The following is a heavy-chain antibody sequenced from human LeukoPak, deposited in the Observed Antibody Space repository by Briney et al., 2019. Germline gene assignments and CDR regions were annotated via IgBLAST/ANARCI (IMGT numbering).Heavy chain of an antibody. CDR1: GGSISSHY. Sequence: SETLSLTCTVSGGSISSHYWSWIRQPPGKRLEWIGYIYHSGTTTYNPSLESRGTISVDTPKNQFSLRLTSVTAADTAVYYCARIQSSTSPFDYWGQGTLVTVSS. V-gene: IGHV4-59*11. J-gene: IGHJ4*02. CDR2: IYHSGTT. D-gene: IGHD2-2*01. CDR3: ARIQSSTSPFDY.